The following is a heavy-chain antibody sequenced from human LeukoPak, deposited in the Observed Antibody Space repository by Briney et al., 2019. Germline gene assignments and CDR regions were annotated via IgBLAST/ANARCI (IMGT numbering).Heavy chain of an antibody. CDR3: ARSASSAFDY. CDR1: GFTFSSHW. D-gene: IGHD6-25*01. J-gene: IGHJ4*02. CDR2: IKQDGSEK. V-gene: IGHV3-7*04. Sequence: GGSLRLSCVASGFTFSSHWMNWVRLAPGKGLEWVANIKQDGSEKYYVDSVKGRFTISRDNAKNSLYLQMNSLRAEDTAVYYCARSASSAFDYWGQGTLVTVSS.